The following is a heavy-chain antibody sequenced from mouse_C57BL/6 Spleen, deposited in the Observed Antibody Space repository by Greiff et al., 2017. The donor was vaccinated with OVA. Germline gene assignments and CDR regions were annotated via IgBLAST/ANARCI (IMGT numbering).Heavy chain of an antibody. CDR3: ARFDYDSAD. CDR2: IYPGSGNT. Sequence: VQLQQSGAELVRPGASVKLSCKASGYTFTDYYINWVKQRPGQGLEWIARIYPGSGNTYYNEKFKGKATLTAEKSSSTAYMQLSSLTSEDSAVYFCARFDYDSADWGQGTLVTVSA. J-gene: IGHJ3*01. D-gene: IGHD2-4*01. V-gene: IGHV1-76*01. CDR1: GYTFTDYY.